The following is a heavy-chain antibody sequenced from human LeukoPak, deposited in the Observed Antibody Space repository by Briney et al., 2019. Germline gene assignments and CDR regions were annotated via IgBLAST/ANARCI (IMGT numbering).Heavy chain of an antibody. CDR3: ARDRGSGSPDDVFDI. CDR1: GGTFSSYA. V-gene: IGHV1-69*05. CDR2: IIPIFGTA. D-gene: IGHD1-26*01. J-gene: IGHJ3*02. Sequence: ASVKVSCKASGGTFSSYAISWVRQAPGQGLEWMGGIIPIFGTANYAQKLQGRVTITTDESTSTAYMELSSLRAEGTAVYYCARDRGSGSPDDVFDIWGQGTMVTVSS.